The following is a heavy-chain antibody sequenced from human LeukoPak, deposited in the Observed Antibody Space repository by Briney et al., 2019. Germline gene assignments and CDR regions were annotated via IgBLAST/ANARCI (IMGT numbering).Heavy chain of an antibody. Sequence: GGSLRLSCAASGFTVSSNYMSWVRQAPGKGLGWVSVIYSGGSTYYADSVKGRFTISRDNSKNTLYLQMNSLRAEDTAVYYCAKADVDYDSSGYYRIDAFDIWGQGTMVTVSS. J-gene: IGHJ3*02. D-gene: IGHD3-22*01. CDR2: IYSGGST. CDR1: GFTVSSNY. V-gene: IGHV3-53*01. CDR3: AKADVDYDSSGYYRIDAFDI.